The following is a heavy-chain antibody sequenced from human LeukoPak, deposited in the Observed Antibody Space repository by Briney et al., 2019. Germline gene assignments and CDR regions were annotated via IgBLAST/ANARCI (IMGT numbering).Heavy chain of an antibody. J-gene: IGHJ4*02. D-gene: IGHD6-19*01. CDR2: ISAYNGNT. V-gene: IGHV1-18*01. CDR3: ARDLRYSSGWYYFDY. CDR1: GYTFTSYG. Sequence: GASVKVSCKASGYTFTSYGISWVRQAPGQGLEWMGWISAYNGNTNYAQKPQGRVTMTTDTSTSTDYMELRSLRSDAPAVYYCARDLRYSSGWYYFDYWGQGTLVTVSS.